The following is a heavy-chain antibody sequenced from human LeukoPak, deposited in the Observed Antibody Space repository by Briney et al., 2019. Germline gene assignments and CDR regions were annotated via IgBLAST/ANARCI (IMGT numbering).Heavy chain of an antibody. CDR2: IWPGDSDT. CDR3: ARQIQPASGELVSL. Sequence: GESLKISCEGSGYNFTSYWIAWVRPMPGKGLEWMGMIWPGDSDTRYSPSFQGQVTISADKSISTAFLQWSSLKASDTAMYYCARQIQPASGELVSLWGQGTLVTVSA. J-gene: IGHJ4*02. CDR1: GYNFTSYW. D-gene: IGHD3-10*01. V-gene: IGHV5-51*01.